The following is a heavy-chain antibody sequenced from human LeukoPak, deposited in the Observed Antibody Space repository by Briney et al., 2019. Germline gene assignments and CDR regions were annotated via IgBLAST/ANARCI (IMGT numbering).Heavy chain of an antibody. CDR3: AELGITMIGGV. CDR2: ISSSGSTI. D-gene: IGHD3-10*02. CDR1: GFTFSGYE. J-gene: IGHJ6*04. Sequence: PGGSLRLSCAASGFTFSGYEVNWVSQAPGKRLEWVSYISSSGSTIYYADSVKGRFTISRDNAKNSLYLQMNSLRAEDTAVYYCAELGITMIGGVWGKGTTVTISS. V-gene: IGHV3-48*03.